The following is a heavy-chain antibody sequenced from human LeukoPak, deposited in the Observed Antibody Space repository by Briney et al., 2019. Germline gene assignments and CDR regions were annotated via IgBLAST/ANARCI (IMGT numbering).Heavy chain of an antibody. V-gene: IGHV4-39*01. CDR1: AGSISSSSHR. CDR2: MSSSGST. Sequence: SETLSLTCALSAGSISSSSHRWGWIRQPPGKGLEWIASMSSSGSTNYNPSLQSRATISVDTSKNQFSLRLSSVTAADTAVYYCARRYSTTTWYYFDYWGQGTLVTVSS. CDR3: ARRYSTTTWYYFDY. D-gene: IGHD2-8*01. J-gene: IGHJ4*02.